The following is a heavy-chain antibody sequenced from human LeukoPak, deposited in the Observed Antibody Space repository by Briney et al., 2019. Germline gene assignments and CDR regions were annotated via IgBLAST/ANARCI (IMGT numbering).Heavy chain of an antibody. CDR3: ASSVAGTIDY. CDR1: GGSISSGSYY. Sequence: SETLSLTCTVSGGSISSGSYYWSWIRQPAGKGLEWIGRIYTSGSTNYNPSLESRVTISVDTSKNQLSLKLSSVTAADTAVYYCASSVAGTIDYWGQGTLVTVSS. J-gene: IGHJ4*02. V-gene: IGHV4-61*02. CDR2: IYTSGST. D-gene: IGHD6-19*01.